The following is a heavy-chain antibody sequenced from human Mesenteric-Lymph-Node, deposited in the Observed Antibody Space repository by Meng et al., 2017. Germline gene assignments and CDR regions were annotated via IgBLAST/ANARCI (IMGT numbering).Heavy chain of an antibody. CDR3: ARDSSVYGDYGNYYYYGMDV. J-gene: IGHJ6*02. Sequence: SETLSLTCTVFGGSISSYNDYWAWIRQPPGKGLEWIGSIFYSGNTYYNPSLKSRVTISADTSRNQFSLKLTSVTAADTAVYYCARDSSVYGDYGNYYYYGMDVWGQGNMVNVSS. V-gene: IGHV4-39*07. CDR2: IFYSGNT. CDR1: GGSISSYNDY. D-gene: IGHD4-17*01.